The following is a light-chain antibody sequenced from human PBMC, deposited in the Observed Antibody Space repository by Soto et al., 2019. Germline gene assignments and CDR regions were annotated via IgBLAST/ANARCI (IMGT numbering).Light chain of an antibody. CDR2: DAS. CDR3: QQRSKWPLS. V-gene: IGKV3-11*01. Sequence: EIVLTQSPATLSLSPGESATLSCRASQTVSSYLAWYQQRPGQAPRLLIYDASNRATGVPARFSGSGSGTDFTLTIRSLEPEDFALYYCQQRSKWPLSFGGGTKVEIK. J-gene: IGKJ4*01. CDR1: QTVSSY.